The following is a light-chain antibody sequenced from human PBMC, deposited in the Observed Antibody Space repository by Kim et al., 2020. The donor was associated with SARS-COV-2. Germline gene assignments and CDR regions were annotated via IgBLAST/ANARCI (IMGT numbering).Light chain of an antibody. V-gene: IGLV3-19*01. CDR3: NSRDSNDIVV. CDR2: GKN. J-gene: IGLJ2*01. CDR1: SLRSYY. Sequence: SSELTQDPAVSVALGQTVRITCQGDSLRSYYATWYQQKPGQAPILVIYGKNNRLSGIPDRFSGSSPGNTASLTIPGTQAGDEADYYCNSRDSNDIVVFGG.